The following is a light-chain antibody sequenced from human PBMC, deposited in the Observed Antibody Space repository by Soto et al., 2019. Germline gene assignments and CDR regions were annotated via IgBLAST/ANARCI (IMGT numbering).Light chain of an antibody. CDR2: DAS. CDR3: QQYNKWPPIT. V-gene: IGKV3-15*01. J-gene: IGKJ5*01. Sequence: EIVMTQSPATLSVSPGERATLSCRASQSVSSDLAWYQQKPGQAPRLLIFDASTRATGIAARFSGSGSGTEFPLTISSLQSGDFAVYYCQQYNKWPPITFGQGTRLEIK. CDR1: QSVSSD.